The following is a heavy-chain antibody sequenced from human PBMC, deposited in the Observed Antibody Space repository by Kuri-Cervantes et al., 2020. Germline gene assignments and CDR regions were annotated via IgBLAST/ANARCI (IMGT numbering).Heavy chain of an antibody. Sequence: TLSVPRAASGFTFSDYYMSWIRPAPGKGLEWVSYISSSGSTIYYADSVKGRFTISRDNAKNSLYLQMNSLRAEDTAVYYCARGRRGYISVWYYFDYWGQGTLVTVSS. V-gene: IGHV3-11*01. CDR2: ISSSGSTI. J-gene: IGHJ4*02. CDR3: ARGRRGYISVWYYFDY. D-gene: IGHD6-19*01. CDR1: GFTFSDYY.